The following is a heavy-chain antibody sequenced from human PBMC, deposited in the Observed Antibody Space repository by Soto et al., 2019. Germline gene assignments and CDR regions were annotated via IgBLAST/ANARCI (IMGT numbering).Heavy chain of an antibody. CDR1: GFPFSSYV. CDR3: AKPTQTGTTDYYFDY. CDR2: ISGSGGST. D-gene: IGHD1-1*01. Sequence: PGGSLRLSCAASGFPFSSYVMSWVRQAPGKGLEWVSAISGSGGSTYYADSVKGRFTISRDNSKNTLYLQMNSLRAEDTAVYYCAKPTQTGTTDYYFDYWGQGTLVTVSS. V-gene: IGHV3-23*01. J-gene: IGHJ4*02.